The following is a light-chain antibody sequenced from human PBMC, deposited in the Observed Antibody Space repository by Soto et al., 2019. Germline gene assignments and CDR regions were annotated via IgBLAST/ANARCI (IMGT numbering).Light chain of an antibody. CDR1: QSVSSY. CDR2: DAS. J-gene: IGKJ4*01. V-gene: IGKV3-11*01. Sequence: ETVMTQSPATLSLSPGDRAPLYCRASQSVSSYLAWYQQRPGQAPRLLMYDASKRATGIPARFSGSGSGTDFTLTISSLEPADFAVYYCQQRSSWPRTFGGGTKVDIK. CDR3: QQRSSWPRT.